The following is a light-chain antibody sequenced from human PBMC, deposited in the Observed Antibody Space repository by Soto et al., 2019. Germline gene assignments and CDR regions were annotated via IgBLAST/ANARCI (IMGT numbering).Light chain of an antibody. CDR1: QDVSNY. Sequence: DIQMAQSPSSLAASVGGRGTITCQASQDVSNYLNWYQQKLGKAPKLLIYAAPNLETGVTSRFSGSGSGTYFSFTISSLQPEDFATYYCQRYSNLITFGQGTRLEI. CDR2: AAP. V-gene: IGKV1-33*01. CDR3: QRYSNLIT. J-gene: IGKJ5*01.